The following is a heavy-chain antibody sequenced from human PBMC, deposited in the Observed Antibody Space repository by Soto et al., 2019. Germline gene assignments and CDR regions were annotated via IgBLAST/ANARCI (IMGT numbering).Heavy chain of an antibody. J-gene: IGHJ6*02. CDR2: IKQDGSEK. D-gene: IGHD3-3*01. CDR1: GFTFSSYW. V-gene: IGHV3-7*03. Sequence: PGGSLRLSCAASGFTFSSYWMSWVRQAPGKGLGWVANIKQDGSEKYYVDSVKGRFTIARNTANNSLYLQMKSLRGEDTAVYYCARDSYYDFWTGYYPYYYYGMDVWGQGTTVTVSS. CDR3: ARDSYYDFWTGYYPYYYYGMDV.